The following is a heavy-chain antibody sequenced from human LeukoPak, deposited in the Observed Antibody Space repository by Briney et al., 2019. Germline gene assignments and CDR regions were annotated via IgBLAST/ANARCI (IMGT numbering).Heavy chain of an antibody. CDR2: ISGSGGST. CDR1: GFTFSSYA. CDR3: AKTSGESDAFDI. D-gene: IGHD3-16*01. J-gene: IGHJ3*02. V-gene: IGHV3-23*01. Sequence: GGSLRLSCAASGFTFSSYAMSWVRQAPGKGLEWVSAISGSGGSTYYADSVKGRFTISRDNSKNTLYLQMNSLGAEDTAVYYCAKTSGESDAFDIWGQGTMVTVSS.